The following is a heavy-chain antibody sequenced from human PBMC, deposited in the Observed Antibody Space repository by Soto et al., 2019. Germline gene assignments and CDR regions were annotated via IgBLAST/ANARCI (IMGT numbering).Heavy chain of an antibody. V-gene: IGHV1-3*01. CDR3: ARDAYSSGWSDYYYMDV. D-gene: IGHD6-19*01. CDR1: GYTFTSYA. J-gene: IGHJ6*03. Sequence: ASVKVSCKASGYTFTSYAMHWVRQAPGQRLEWMGWINAGNGNTKYSQKFQGRVTITRDTSASTAYMELSSLRSEDTAVYYCARDAYSSGWSDYYYMDVWGKGTTVNVSS. CDR2: INAGNGNT.